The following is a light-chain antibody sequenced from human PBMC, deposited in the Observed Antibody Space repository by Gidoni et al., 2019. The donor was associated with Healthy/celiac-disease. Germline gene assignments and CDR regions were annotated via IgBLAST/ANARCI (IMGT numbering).Light chain of an antibody. CDR2: KAS. J-gene: IGKJ4*01. V-gene: IGKV1-5*03. CDR1: QSISSW. Sequence: DIQMTQSPSTLSASVGDRVTITCRASQSISSWLAWYQQKPGKAPKLLIYKASTLQSGVPSRFSGSGSGTEFTLTISSLQPDDFATYYCQQYNSSPLFXGXTKLEIK. CDR3: QQYNSSPL.